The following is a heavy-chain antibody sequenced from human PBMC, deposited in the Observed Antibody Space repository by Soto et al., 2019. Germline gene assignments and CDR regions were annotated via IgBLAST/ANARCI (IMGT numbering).Heavy chain of an antibody. Sequence: SGGSLRLSCAASGFTFSSYGMHWVRQAPGKGLEWVAVIWYDGSNKYYADSVKGRFTISRDNSKNTLYLQMNSLRAEDTAVYYCARDTHVDTAMVRAFDYWGQGTLVTVSS. V-gene: IGHV3-33*01. J-gene: IGHJ4*02. CDR1: GFTFSSYG. D-gene: IGHD5-18*01. CDR3: ARDTHVDTAMVRAFDY. CDR2: IWYDGSNK.